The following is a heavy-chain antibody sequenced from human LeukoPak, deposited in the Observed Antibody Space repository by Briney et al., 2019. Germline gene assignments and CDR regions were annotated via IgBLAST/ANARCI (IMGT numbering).Heavy chain of an antibody. CDR3: ARSTITMIENWFDP. CDR1: GYTFTSYG. D-gene: IGHD3-22*01. CDR2: ISAYNGNT. J-gene: IGHJ5*02. Sequence: ASVKVSCEASGYTFTSYGISWVRQAPGQGLEWMGWISAYNGNTNYAQKLQGRVTMTTDTSTSTAYMELRSLRSDDTAVYYCARSTITMIENWFDPWGQGTLVTVSS. V-gene: IGHV1-18*01.